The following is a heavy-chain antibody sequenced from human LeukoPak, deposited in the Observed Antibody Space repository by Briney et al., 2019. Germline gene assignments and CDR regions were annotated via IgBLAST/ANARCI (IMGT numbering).Heavy chain of an antibody. CDR1: GYTFINYG. CDR2: ISAYNGNT. J-gene: IGHJ4*02. CDR3: ARVIPDYYDSSGYPLFFDY. Sequence: GASVKVSCKASGYTFINYGISWVRQAPGQGLEWLGWISAYNGNTHYAQKLQGRVTLTTDTSTSTAYMEVGSLRSDDTAVYFCARVIPDYYDSSGYPLFFDYWGQGTLVTVSS. D-gene: IGHD3-22*01. V-gene: IGHV1-18*01.